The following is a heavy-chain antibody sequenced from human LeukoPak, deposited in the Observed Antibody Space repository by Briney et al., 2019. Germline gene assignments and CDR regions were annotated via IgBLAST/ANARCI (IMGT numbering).Heavy chain of an antibody. J-gene: IGHJ4*01. CDR3: ARASPGVVFNYFDY. D-gene: IGHD2-15*01. CDR1: GFTIDSFY. CDR2: IDEAGKDR. Sequence: GGSLRLSCVASGFTIDSFYMSWVRQAPGKGLEWVANIDEAGKDRYYADSVKGRFTISRDNAKNSVFLDMTSLRVEDTATYFCARASPGVVFNYFDYWGQGALVPVSS. V-gene: IGHV3-7*01.